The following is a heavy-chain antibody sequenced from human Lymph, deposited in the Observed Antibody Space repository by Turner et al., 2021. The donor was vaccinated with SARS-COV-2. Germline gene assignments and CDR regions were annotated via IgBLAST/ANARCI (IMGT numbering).Heavy chain of an antibody. CDR1: GFTFSGYG. J-gene: IGHJ6*02. CDR3: AKDLSAGDYYYYYGMDV. V-gene: IGHV3-30*18. CDR2: ISYDGNNE. D-gene: IGHD3-10*01. Sequence: QVQLVESGGGVGQPGRSLRPSCPASGFTFSGYGMHWVRQAPGKGLEWVAVISYDGNNEHCADSVKGRFTISRDNSKNTLYLQMNRLRPDDTAVYYCAKDLSAGDYYYYYGMDVWGQGTTVTVSS.